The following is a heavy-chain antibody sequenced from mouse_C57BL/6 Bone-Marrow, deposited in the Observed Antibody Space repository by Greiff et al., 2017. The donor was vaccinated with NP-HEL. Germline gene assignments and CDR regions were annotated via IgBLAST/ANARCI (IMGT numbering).Heavy chain of an antibody. J-gene: IGHJ3*01. Sequence: VQRVESGAELARPGASVKMSCKASGYTFTSYTMHWVKQRPGQGLEWIGYINPSSGYTKYNQKFKDKATLTADKSSSTAYMQLSSLTSEDSAVYYCTIYYDYDAWFAYWGQGTLVTVSA. V-gene: IGHV1-4*01. CDR1: GYTFTSYT. CDR3: TIYYDYDAWFAY. CDR2: INPSSGYT. D-gene: IGHD2-4*01.